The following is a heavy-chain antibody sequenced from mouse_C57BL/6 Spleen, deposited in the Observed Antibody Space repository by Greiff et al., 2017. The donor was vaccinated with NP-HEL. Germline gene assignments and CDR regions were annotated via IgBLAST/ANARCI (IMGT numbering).Heavy chain of an antibody. D-gene: IGHD3-2*01. CDR1: GYTFTSYW. V-gene: IGHV1-52*01. CDR3: ARRQSLYYYAMDY. CDR2: IDPSDSET. J-gene: IGHJ4*01. Sequence: QVQLQQPGAELVRPGSSVKLSCKASGYTFTSYWMHWVKQRPIQGLEWIGNIDPSDSETHYNQKFKDKATLTVDKSSSTAYMQLSSLTSEDSAVYYCARRQSLYYYAMDYWGQGTSVTVSS.